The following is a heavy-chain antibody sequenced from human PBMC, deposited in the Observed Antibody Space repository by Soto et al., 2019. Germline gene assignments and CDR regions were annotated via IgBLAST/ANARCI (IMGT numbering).Heavy chain of an antibody. V-gene: IGHV3-23*01. CDR1: GFTFGNYA. J-gene: IGHJ4*02. Sequence: GGSLRLSCAASGFTFGNYAMTWVRQAPGKGLEWVSSTSGSGGSAYYADSVQGRFTISRDNSKNTLYLQMNSLRVEDTAVYYCAREYCDGTSCHYTVTRFWTDYWGLGILVTVSS. D-gene: IGHD2-15*01. CDR3: AREYCDGTSCHYTVTRFWTDY. CDR2: TSGSGGSA.